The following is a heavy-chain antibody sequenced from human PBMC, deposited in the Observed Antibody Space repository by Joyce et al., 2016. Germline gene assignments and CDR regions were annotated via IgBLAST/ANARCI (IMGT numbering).Heavy chain of an antibody. V-gene: IGHV1-18*01. D-gene: IGHD6-19*01. J-gene: IGHJ3*02. Sequence: QVQLVQSGAEVKKPGASVKVSCKASGYTFTSYGISWVRQAPGQGLEWMGWIIAYNGHTDYTQKLQGRVTVTTDTSTSTAYMEVRSLRSDDTAVYYCARHQYSTGWYARPEDGFDIWGRGTMVTVSS. CDR1: GYTFTSYG. CDR3: ARHQYSTGWYARPEDGFDI. CDR2: IIAYNGHT.